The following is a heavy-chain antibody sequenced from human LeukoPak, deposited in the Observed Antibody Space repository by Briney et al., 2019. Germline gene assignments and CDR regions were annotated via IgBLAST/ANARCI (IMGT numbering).Heavy chain of an antibody. D-gene: IGHD6-13*01. J-gene: IGHJ4*02. CDR1: GFTFSSYA. Sequence: GGSLRLSCVASGFTFSSYAMSWVRQAPGKGLEWVSVISGSGGSTYYADSVRGRFTISRDNSKNTLYLQVNSLRAEDTAVYYCAKAKAAAGTGMRYFDYWGQGTLVTVSS. V-gene: IGHV3-23*01. CDR2: ISGSGGST. CDR3: AKAKAAAGTGMRYFDY.